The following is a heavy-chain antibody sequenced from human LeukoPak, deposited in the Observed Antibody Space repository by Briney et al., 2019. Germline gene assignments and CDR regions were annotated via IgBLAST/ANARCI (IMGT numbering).Heavy chain of an antibody. CDR2: TIPLFGAA. J-gene: IGHJ3*02. CDR1: GGTFGTYG. Sequence: SVKVSCKASGGTFGTYGLSWVRQAPGQGLEWMGGTIPLFGAANYAPDFQGRVTMTADKVLNVAYLELTSLRSEDTAVYYCARGEDSSSRWGKDVFDIWGLGTMVIVSS. CDR3: ARGEDSSSRWGKDVFDI. V-gene: IGHV1-69*06. D-gene: IGHD6-13*01.